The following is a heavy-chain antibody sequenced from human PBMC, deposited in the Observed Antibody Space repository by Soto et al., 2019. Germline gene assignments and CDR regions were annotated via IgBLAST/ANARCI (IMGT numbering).Heavy chain of an antibody. J-gene: IGHJ6*03. CDR3: ARVTLYCSGGSCYSSYYYYMDV. CDR2: IIPILGIA. CDR1: GGTFSSYT. V-gene: IGHV1-69*02. D-gene: IGHD2-15*01. Sequence: QVQLVQSGAEVKKPGSSVKVSCKASGGTFSSYTISWVRQAPGQGLEWMGRIIPILGIANYAQKFQGRVTMTADKSTSTAYMEMSSLRSEDTAVYYCARVTLYCSGGSCYSSYYYYMDVWGKGTTVTVSS.